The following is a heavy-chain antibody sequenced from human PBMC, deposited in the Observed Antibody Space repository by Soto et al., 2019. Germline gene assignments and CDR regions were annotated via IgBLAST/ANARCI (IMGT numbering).Heavy chain of an antibody. CDR2: INPSGGST. Sequence: QVQLVQSGAEVKKPGASVKVSCKASGYTFTSYYMHWVRQAPGQGLAWMGIINPSGGSTSYAQKYQGRVTMTRDTSTSTVYMELSSLRSEDTAVYYCASDGVTMVRGVYDYWGQGTLVTVSS. J-gene: IGHJ4*02. CDR1: GYTFTSYY. D-gene: IGHD3-10*01. CDR3: ASDGVTMVRGVYDY. V-gene: IGHV1-46*03.